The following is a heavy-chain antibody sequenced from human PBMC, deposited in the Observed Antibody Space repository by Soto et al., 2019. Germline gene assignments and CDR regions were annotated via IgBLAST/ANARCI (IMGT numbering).Heavy chain of an antibody. CDR3: ARSKVEMATMSFDY. CDR1: GGSITSDNYY. V-gene: IGHV4-39*01. D-gene: IGHD5-12*01. CDR2: IYYSGST. Sequence: QLQLQESGPGLVKPSETLSLTCTVSGGSITSDNYYWAWIRQPPGKGLEWIGSIYYSGSTYYNPSLKSRVTISVDTSKNQFSLKLSSVTAADTAVYYCARSKVEMATMSFDYWGQGTLVTVSS. J-gene: IGHJ4*02.